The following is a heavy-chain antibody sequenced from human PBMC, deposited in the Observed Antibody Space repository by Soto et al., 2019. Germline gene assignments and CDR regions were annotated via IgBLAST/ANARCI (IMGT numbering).Heavy chain of an antibody. CDR2: INPNSGDT. CDR3: ARVHYDFWSGSHAFDI. CDR1: GYTFTGYY. D-gene: IGHD3-3*01. Sequence: QVQLVQSGAEVKKPGASVKVSCKASGYTFTGYYMHWVRQAPGQGLEWMGWINPNSGDTNYAQKFQGWVTMTRDTSISTAYMELSRLRSDDTAVYYCARVHYDFWSGSHAFDIWGQGTMVTVSS. J-gene: IGHJ3*02. V-gene: IGHV1-2*04.